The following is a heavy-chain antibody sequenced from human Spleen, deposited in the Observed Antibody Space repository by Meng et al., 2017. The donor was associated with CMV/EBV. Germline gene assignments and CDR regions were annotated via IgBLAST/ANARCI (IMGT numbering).Heavy chain of an antibody. Sequence: GESLKISCAASGFTFSNAWMSWVRQAPGKGLEWVGRIKSKTDGGTTDYAAPVKGRFTISRDDSKNTLYLQMNSLKTEDTAVYYCGITIFGVVDYWGQGTLVTVSS. J-gene: IGHJ4*02. D-gene: IGHD3-3*01. V-gene: IGHV3-15*01. CDR2: IKSKTDGGTT. CDR3: GITIFGVVDY. CDR1: GFTFSNAW.